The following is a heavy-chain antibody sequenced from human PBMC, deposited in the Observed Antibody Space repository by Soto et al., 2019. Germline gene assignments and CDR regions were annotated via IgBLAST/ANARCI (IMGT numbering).Heavy chain of an antibody. Sequence: QVQLVESGGGVVQPGRSLRLSCAASGFTVSAYTMHWVRQAPGKGLEWVAVISSDGSHKYYADSLKGRFTISRDNSTNTLYLQMNSLRAEDTAVYYCARWEQPLFDSWGQGTLVTVSS. CDR1: GFTVSAYT. D-gene: IGHD1-26*01. CDR2: ISSDGSHK. CDR3: ARWEQPLFDS. J-gene: IGHJ4*02. V-gene: IGHV3-30-3*01.